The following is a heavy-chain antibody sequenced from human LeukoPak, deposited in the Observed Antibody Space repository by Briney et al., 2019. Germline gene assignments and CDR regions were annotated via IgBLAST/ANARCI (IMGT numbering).Heavy chain of an antibody. CDR3: ARVLKYYDNLFDP. Sequence: PSETLSLTCAVYGGSFSGYYWSWIRQPPGKGLEWIGEINHSGSTNYNPSLKSRVTISVDTSKNQFSLKLSSVTAADTAVYYCARVLKYYDNLFDPWGQGTLVTVSS. D-gene: IGHD3-22*01. V-gene: IGHV4-34*01. CDR2: INHSGST. J-gene: IGHJ5*02. CDR1: GGSFSGYY.